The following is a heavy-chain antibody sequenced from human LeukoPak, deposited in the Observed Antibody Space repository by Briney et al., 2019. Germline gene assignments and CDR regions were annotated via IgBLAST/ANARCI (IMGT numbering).Heavy chain of an antibody. J-gene: IGHJ3*02. CDR3: AKRGFVGSGLDAFDI. CDR1: GFTFSSYS. D-gene: IGHD6-19*01. CDR2: ITGTGGGT. V-gene: IGHV3-23*01. Sequence: GGSLRLSCAASGFTFSSYSMNWVRQPPGKGLEWVSTITGTGGGTYYADSVKGRFTISRDNSKNTLYLQMNSLRAEDTAVYYCAKRGFVGSGLDAFDIWGQGTMVTVSS.